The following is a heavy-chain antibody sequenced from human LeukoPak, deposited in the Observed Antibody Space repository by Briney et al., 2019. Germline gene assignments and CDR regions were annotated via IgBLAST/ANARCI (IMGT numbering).Heavy chain of an antibody. D-gene: IGHD3-9*01. CDR3: TRSPDIDILTGYSRYYFDY. CDR2: IYPGDSDT. CDR1: GYSFTSYW. Sequence: GESLKISCKGSGYSFTSYWIGWVRQMPGKGLEWMGIIYPGDSDTRYSPSFQGQVTISADKSISTAFLQWNSLKASDTGIYYCTRSPDIDILTGYSRYYFDYWGQGTLVTVSS. J-gene: IGHJ4*02. V-gene: IGHV5-51*01.